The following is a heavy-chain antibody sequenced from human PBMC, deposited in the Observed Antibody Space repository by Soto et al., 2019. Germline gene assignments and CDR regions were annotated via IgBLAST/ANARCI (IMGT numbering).Heavy chain of an antibody. J-gene: IGHJ5*02. D-gene: IGHD1-26*01. CDR3: ARDISASSGSYSNWFDP. Sequence: SETLSLTCTVSGGSISSSSYYWGWIRQPPGKGLEWIGSIYYSGSTYYNPSLKSRVTISVDTSKNQFSLKLSSVTATDTAVYYCARDISASSGSYSNWFDPWGQGTLVTVSS. CDR1: GGSISSSSYY. V-gene: IGHV4-39*07. CDR2: IYYSGST.